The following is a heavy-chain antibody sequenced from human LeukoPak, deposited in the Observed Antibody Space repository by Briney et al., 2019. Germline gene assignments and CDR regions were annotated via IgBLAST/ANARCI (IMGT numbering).Heavy chain of an antibody. J-gene: IGHJ4*02. D-gene: IGHD2-2*01. CDR2: ISYDGSNK. V-gene: IGHV3-30-3*01. CDR1: GFTFSSYA. CDR3: ARGQIVVVPAAMYY. Sequence: GGSLRLSCAASGFTFSSYAMHWVRQAPGKGLEWVAVISYDGSNKYNADSVKGRFTISRDNSKNTLYLQMNSLRAEDTAVYYCARGQIVVVPAAMYYWCQGTLVTVSS.